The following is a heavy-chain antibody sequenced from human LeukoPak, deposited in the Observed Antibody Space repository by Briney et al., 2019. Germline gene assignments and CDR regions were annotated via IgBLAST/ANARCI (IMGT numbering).Heavy chain of an antibody. CDR2: IIPIFGTA. V-gene: IGHV1-69*13. CDR3: ARESATGGYYDSSGRHYYFDY. J-gene: IGHJ4*02. CDR1: GGTFSSYA. D-gene: IGHD3-22*01. Sequence: SVKVSCKASGGTFSSYAISWVRQAPGQGLEWMGGIIPIFGTANYAQKFQGRVTITADESTSTAYMELSSLRSEDTAVYYCARESATGGYYDSSGRHYYFDYWGQGTLVTVSS.